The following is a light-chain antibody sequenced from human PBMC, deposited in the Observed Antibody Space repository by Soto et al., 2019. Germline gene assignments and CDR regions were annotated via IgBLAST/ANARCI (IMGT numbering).Light chain of an antibody. V-gene: IGLV2-14*01. CDR3: SSYTTSSTLLYV. CDR1: SSDVGGYNS. CDR2: EVS. Sequence: QSALTQPASVSGSPGQSITISCTGTSSDVGGYNSVSWYQQHPGKAPKLMIYEVSNRPSGVSNRFSGSKSGNTASLTISGLQAEDEADYYCSSYTTSSTLLYVFGTGNKVTVL. J-gene: IGLJ1*01.